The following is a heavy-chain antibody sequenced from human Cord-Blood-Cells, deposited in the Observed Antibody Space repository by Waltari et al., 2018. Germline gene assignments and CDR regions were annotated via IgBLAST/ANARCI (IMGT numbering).Heavy chain of an antibody. D-gene: IGHD1-20*01. Sequence: QVQLQESGPGLVKPSETLSLTCTVSGYSISRGYYWGWIRQPPGKGLEGIGSIYHSGSTTNNPSLKSRVPISVDTSKNQFSLKLSSVTAADTAVYYCARGITGITADYWGQGTLVTVSS. J-gene: IGHJ4*02. CDR2: IYHSGST. CDR3: ARGITGITADY. CDR1: GYSISRGYY. V-gene: IGHV4-38-2*02.